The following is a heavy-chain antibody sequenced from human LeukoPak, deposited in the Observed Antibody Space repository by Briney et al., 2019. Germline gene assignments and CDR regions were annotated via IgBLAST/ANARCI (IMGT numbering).Heavy chain of an antibody. Sequence: SETLSLTRTVSGGSLSSYFWSWIRPPPGKGLEWVGYIYYSGSTNYNPSLKSRVTISVDTSKNQFSLKLSSVTAADTAVYYCARGTPVWSGYLGPEDYYFDYWGQGTLVTVSS. CDR3: ARGTPVWSGYLGPEDYYFDY. D-gene: IGHD3-3*01. V-gene: IGHV4-59*01. CDR2: IYYSGST. J-gene: IGHJ4*02. CDR1: GGSLSSYF.